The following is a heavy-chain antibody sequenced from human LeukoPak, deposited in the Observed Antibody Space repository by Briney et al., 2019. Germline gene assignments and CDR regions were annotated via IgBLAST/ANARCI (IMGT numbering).Heavy chain of an antibody. J-gene: IGHJ4*02. CDR2: ISSSSSTI. D-gene: IGHD6-6*01. CDR3: IAARGNDY. CDR1: GFTVSNYS. Sequence: GGSLRLSCAASGFTVSNYSMIWVRQAPGKGLEGVSYISSSSSTIYYADSVKGRFTIYRDNAKNSLYLQMNSMRAEDTAVYYSIAARGNDYWGEGTLVTVSS. V-gene: IGHV3-48*04.